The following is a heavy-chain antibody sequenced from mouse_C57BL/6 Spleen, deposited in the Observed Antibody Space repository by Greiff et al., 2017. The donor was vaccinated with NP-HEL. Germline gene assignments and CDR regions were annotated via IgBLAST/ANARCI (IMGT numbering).Heavy chain of an antibody. CDR3: ARADNWAWFAY. V-gene: IGHV1-15*01. CDR1: GYTFTDYE. Sequence: QVQLQQSGAELVRPGASVTLSCKASGYTFTDYEMHWVKQTPVHGLEWIGAIDPETGGTAYNQKFKGKATLTVDKPSSTAYMQLSSLTSEDSAVYYCARADNWAWFAYWGQGTLVTVSA. J-gene: IGHJ3*01. D-gene: IGHD4-1*02. CDR2: IDPETGGT.